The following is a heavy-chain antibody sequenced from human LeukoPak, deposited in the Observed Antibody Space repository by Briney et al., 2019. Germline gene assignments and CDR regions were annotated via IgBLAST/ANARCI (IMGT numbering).Heavy chain of an antibody. CDR2: INHSGST. V-gene: IGHV4-34*01. Sequence: PSETLSLTCAVYGGSFSGYYWSWIRQPPGKGPEWIGEINHSGSTNYNPSLKSRVTISVDTSKNQFSLKLSSVTAADTAVYYCAHFDSSGGPDYWGQGTLVTVSS. J-gene: IGHJ4*02. D-gene: IGHD3-22*01. CDR1: GGSFSGYY. CDR3: AHFDSSGGPDY.